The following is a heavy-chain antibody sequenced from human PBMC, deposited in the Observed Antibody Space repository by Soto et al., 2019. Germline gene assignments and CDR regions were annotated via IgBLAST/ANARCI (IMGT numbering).Heavy chain of an antibody. V-gene: IGHV4-34*01. J-gene: IGHJ6*02. CDR1: GGSFSGYY. CDR3: ARVFGFGGMDV. D-gene: IGHD3-10*01. Sequence: TSETLSLTCAVYGGSFSGYYWSWIRQPPGKGLEWIASIKYSGTTFYNPSLKSRVTLSVDTSKNQFALKLSSVTAADTAVYYCARVFGFGGMDVWGQGTTVTVSS. CDR2: IKYSGTT.